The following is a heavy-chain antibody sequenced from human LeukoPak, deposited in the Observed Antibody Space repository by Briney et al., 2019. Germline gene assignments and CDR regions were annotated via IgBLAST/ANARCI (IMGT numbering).Heavy chain of an antibody. D-gene: IGHD3-3*01. V-gene: IGHV3-48*01. CDR1: GFTFSSYS. CDR2: ISSSSSTI. CDR3: ARDQYYDFWSGYHGSSFDY. Sequence: GSLRLSCAASGFTFSSYSMNWVRQAPGKGLEWVSYISSSSSTIYYADSVKGRFTISRDNAKNSLYLQMNSLRAEDTAVYYCARDQYYDFWSGYHGSSFDYWGQGTLVTVSS. J-gene: IGHJ4*02.